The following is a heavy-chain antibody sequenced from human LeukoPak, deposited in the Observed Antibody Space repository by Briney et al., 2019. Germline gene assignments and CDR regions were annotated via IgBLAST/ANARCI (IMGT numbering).Heavy chain of an antibody. D-gene: IGHD2-2*01. CDR3: ARDCSSTSCYPGFDP. J-gene: IGHJ5*02. V-gene: IGHV1-69*04. CDR2: IIPILGIA. CDR1: GGTFSSYT. Sequence: SVKVSCKASGGTFSSYTISWVRQAPGQGLEWMGRIIPILGIANYAQKFQGRVTINADKTTSTAYMELSSLRSEDTAVYYCARDCSSTSCYPGFDPWGQGTLVTVSS.